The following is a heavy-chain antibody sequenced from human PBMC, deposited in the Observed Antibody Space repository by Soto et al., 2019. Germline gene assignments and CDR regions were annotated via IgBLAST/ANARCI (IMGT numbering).Heavy chain of an antibody. Sequence: SETLSLTCTVSGGSISSSSYYWGWIRQPPGKGLEWIGSIYYSGSTYYNPSLKSRVTISVDTSKNQFSLKLSSVTAADTAVYYCARHMGPLVPAAKGDYYYGMDVWGQGTTVTVSS. J-gene: IGHJ6*02. V-gene: IGHV4-39*01. D-gene: IGHD2-2*01. CDR3: ARHMGPLVPAAKGDYYYGMDV. CDR1: GGSISSSSYY. CDR2: IYYSGST.